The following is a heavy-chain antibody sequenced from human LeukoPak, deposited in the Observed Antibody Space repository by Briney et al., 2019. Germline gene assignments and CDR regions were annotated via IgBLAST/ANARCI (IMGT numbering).Heavy chain of an antibody. CDR1: GGSISSSSYY. V-gene: IGHV4-39*07. J-gene: IGHJ3*02. D-gene: IGHD3-22*01. Sequence: SETLSLTCTVSGGSISSSSYYWGWIRQPPGKGLEWIGSINYSGSTYYNASLKSRVTISVDTSKNQFSLKLSSVTAADTAVYYCARESYYDSSGYSHDAFDIWGQGTMVTVSS. CDR3: ARESYYDSSGYSHDAFDI. CDR2: INYSGST.